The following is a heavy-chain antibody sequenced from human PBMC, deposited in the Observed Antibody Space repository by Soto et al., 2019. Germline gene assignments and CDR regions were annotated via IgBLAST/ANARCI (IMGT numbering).Heavy chain of an antibody. Sequence: EVQLLESGGGLEQPGGSLRLSCTASGFTFTYYAFSWVRQAPGKGLEWVSAISANGQGIYYADSVRGRFTISRDNSKNTVFLHMDSLRAEDTAVYYCAKDRDYPRDQFHYWGQGTLVTVSS. D-gene: IGHD2-2*01. CDR3: AKDRDYPRDQFHY. V-gene: IGHV3-23*01. CDR1: GFTFTYYA. J-gene: IGHJ4*02. CDR2: ISANGQGI.